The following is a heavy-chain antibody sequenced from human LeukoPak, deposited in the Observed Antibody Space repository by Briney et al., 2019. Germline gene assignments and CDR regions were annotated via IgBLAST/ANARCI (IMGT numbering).Heavy chain of an antibody. D-gene: IGHD2-15*01. V-gene: IGHV3-30*02. CDR2: IRYDGSNK. CDR1: GFTFSSYG. Sequence: GGSLRLSCAASGFTFSSYGMHWVRQAPGKGLEWVAFIRYDGSNKYYADSVKGRFTISRDNAKNSLYLQMNSLRAEDTAVYYCARFEGYCSGGSCYGRVWFDPWGQGTLVTVSS. J-gene: IGHJ5*02. CDR3: ARFEGYCSGGSCYGRVWFDP.